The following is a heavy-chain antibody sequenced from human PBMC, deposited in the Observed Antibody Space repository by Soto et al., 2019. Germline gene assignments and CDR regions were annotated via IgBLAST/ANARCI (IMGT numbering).Heavy chain of an antibody. V-gene: IGHV3-11*06. D-gene: IGHD1-7*01. CDR1: GFTFDDFY. CDR3: ARGGWNYENAFDP. CDR2: SDPSGTST. Sequence: VQVVESGGASVKAGGSLRLSCVASGFTFDDFYMNWIRQAPGKGLEWVSYSDPSGTSTNYTDSVKGRFIISRDNAKESLYLEINSLRPEDTAVYYWARGGWNYENAFDPWGQGTLVTVSS. J-gene: IGHJ5*02.